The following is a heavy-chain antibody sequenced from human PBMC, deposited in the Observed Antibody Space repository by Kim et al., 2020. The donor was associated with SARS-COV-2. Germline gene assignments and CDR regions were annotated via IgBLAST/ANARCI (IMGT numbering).Heavy chain of an antibody. D-gene: IGHD5-12*01. Sequence: GGSLRLSCAASGFTFSSYSMNWVRQAPGKGLEWVSSISSSSSYIYYADSVKGRFTISRDNAKNSLYLQMNSLRAEDTAVYYCARDRDVDIVATGQQSHYYYYYGMDVWGQGTTVTVSS. CDR2: ISSSSSYI. CDR3: ARDRDVDIVATGQQSHYYYYYGMDV. J-gene: IGHJ6*02. CDR1: GFTFSSYS. V-gene: IGHV3-21*01.